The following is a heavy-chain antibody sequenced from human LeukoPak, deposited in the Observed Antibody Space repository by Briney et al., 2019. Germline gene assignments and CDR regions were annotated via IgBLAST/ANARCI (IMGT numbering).Heavy chain of an antibody. CDR1: GFTFSGSA. CDR3: AGNSDSCTGLNY. J-gene: IGHJ4*02. V-gene: IGHV3-73*01. Sequence: GGSLRLSCAASGFTFSGSAMHWVRQASGKGLEWVGHIGNKVSNYATEYAASVRGRFTISRDDSKDTAYLQVTSLKTEDTAVYYCAGNSDSCTGLNYWGQGTLVTVSS. D-gene: IGHD1-14*01. CDR2: IGNKVSNYAT.